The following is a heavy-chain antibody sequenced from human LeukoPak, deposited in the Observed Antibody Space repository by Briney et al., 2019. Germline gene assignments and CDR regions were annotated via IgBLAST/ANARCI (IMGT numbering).Heavy chain of an antibody. Sequence: TGGSLRLSCAASGFTFDDYATHWVRQAPGKGLEWVSGISWNSGSIGYADSVKGRFTISRDNAKNSLYLQMNSLRAEDTALYYCAKGSHYYDSSGYYYYYGMDVWGQGTTVTVSS. CDR3: AKGSHYYDSSGYYYYYGMDV. V-gene: IGHV3-9*01. D-gene: IGHD3-22*01. CDR1: GFTFDDYA. J-gene: IGHJ6*02. CDR2: ISWNSGSI.